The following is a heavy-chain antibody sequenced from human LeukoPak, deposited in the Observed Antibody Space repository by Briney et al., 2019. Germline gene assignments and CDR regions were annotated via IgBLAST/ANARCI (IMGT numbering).Heavy chain of an antibody. D-gene: IGHD3-10*02. CDR2: ISISSSYK. CDR1: GFTFSRYS. J-gene: IGHJ6*04. V-gene: IGHV3-21*01. CDR3: AELGITMIGGV. Sequence: PGGSLRLSCAASGFTFSRYSMNWVRQAPGKGLEWVSSISISSSYKYYPDSLKGRFTISRDNAKNSLYLQMNSLRAEDTAVYYCAELGITMIGGVWGKGTTVTISS.